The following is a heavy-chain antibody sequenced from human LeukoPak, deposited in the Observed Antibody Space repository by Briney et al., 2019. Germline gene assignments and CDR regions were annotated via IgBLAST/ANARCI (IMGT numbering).Heavy chain of an antibody. CDR1: GYTFSNYC. V-gene: IGHV1-2*02. J-gene: IGHJ5*02. Sequence: ASVKVSCKASGYTFSNYCMHWVRQAPGQGLEWMGWINPNSGGTNYAQKFQGRVTMTRDTSIITAYMELSRLRSDDTAVYYCARDDYGDYGFDPWGQGTLVTVSS. D-gene: IGHD4-17*01. CDR2: INPNSGGT. CDR3: ARDDYGDYGFDP.